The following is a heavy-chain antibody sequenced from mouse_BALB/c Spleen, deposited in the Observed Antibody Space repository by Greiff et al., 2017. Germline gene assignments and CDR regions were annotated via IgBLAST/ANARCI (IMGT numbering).Heavy chain of an antibody. J-gene: IGHJ3*01. V-gene: IGHV1S81*02. D-gene: IGHD1-1*01. CDR2: INPSNGRT. CDR3: ARDPYGSSYRGFAY. CDR1: GYTFTSYW. Sequence: QVQLKQPGAELVKPGASVKLSCKASGYTFTSYWMHWVKQRPGQGLEWIGEINPSNGRTNYNEKFKSKATLTVDKSSSTAYMQLSSLTSEDSAVYYCARDPYGSSYRGFAYWGQGTLVTVSA.